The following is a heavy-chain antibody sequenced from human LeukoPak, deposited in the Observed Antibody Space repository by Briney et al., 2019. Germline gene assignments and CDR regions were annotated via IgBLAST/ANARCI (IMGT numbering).Heavy chain of an antibody. CDR2: ISTSSSYI. D-gene: IGHD3-9*01. Sequence: GGSLRLSCAASGFTFSSYSMNWVRQAPGKGLEWVSSISTSSSYIYYADSVKGRFTISRDNAKNSLYLQMNSLRAEDTAVYYCARDRNDILTGYTAFDIWGQGTMVTVSS. V-gene: IGHV3-21*01. J-gene: IGHJ3*02. CDR3: ARDRNDILTGYTAFDI. CDR1: GFTFSSYS.